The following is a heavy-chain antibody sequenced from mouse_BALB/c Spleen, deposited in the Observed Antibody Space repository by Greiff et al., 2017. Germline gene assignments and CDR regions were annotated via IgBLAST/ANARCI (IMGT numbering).Heavy chain of an antibody. CDR1: GFTFSSFG. CDR2: ISSGSSTI. CDR3: ARLGGGNYPYAMDY. J-gene: IGHJ4*01. Sequence: DVKLVESGGGLVQPGGSRKLSCAASGFTFSSFGMHWVRQAPEKGLEWVAYISSGSSTIYYADTVKGRFTISRDNPKNTLFLQMTSLRSEDTAMYYCARLGGGNYPYAMDYWGQGTSVTVSS. D-gene: IGHD2-1*01. V-gene: IGHV5-17*02.